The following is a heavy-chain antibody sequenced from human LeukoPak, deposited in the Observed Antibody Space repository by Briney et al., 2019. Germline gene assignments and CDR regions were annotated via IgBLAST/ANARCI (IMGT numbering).Heavy chain of an antibody. CDR2: SSKEAANYAT. J-gene: IGHJ4*02. Sequence: GGSLKLSCAASGFTFSDSALHWVRQASGKGLEWVGHSSKEAANYATAYAASVKGRFTIFRDDSRSTAYLQMNSLKTEDTAVYSCTTSLDFWSAEGWGQGTLVTVSS. V-gene: IGHV3-73*01. D-gene: IGHD3-3*01. CDR1: GFTFSDSA. CDR3: TTSLDFWSAEG.